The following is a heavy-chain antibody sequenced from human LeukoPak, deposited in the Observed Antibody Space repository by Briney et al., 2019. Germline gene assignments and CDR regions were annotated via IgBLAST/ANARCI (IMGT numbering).Heavy chain of an antibody. CDR1: GFTFSTYA. J-gene: IGHJ3*02. Sequence: HPGGSLRLSCAASGFTFSTYAMHWVRQAPGKGLEWVALISYDGSDKFYTASVEGRFTISRDTSKNTLYLQMNSLRADDTAIYYCARDYYYGSGSPPGDTFDIWGQGTMVTVSS. CDR2: ISYDGSDK. V-gene: IGHV3-30-3*01. D-gene: IGHD3-10*01. CDR3: ARDYYYGSGSPPGDTFDI.